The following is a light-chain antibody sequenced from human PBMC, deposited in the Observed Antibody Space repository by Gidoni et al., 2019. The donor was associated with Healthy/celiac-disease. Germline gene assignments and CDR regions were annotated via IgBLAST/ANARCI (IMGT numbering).Light chain of an antibody. CDR1: QSLLHSNGYNY. J-gene: IGKJ2*01. CDR2: LGS. Sequence: DIVMTQSPLSLTVTPGEPASLSCRSSQSLLHSNGYNYLDWYLQKPGQSPQLLIYLGSNRASGVPDRFSGSGSGTDFTLKISRVEAEDVGVYYCMQALQTPPTFXQXTKLEIK. V-gene: IGKV2-28*01. CDR3: MQALQTPPT.